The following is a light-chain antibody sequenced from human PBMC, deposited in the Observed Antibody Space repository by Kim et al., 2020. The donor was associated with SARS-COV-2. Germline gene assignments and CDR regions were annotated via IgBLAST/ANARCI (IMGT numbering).Light chain of an antibody. CDR1: SSNIGSNA. CDR3: AAWDDSLSGVV. Sequence: ELTQPPSASGTPGQRVTISCSGSSSNIGSNAVNWYQQVPGTAPKLLIYSNNQRPSGVPDRFSGSKSGTSASLAISGLRSEDEADYYCAAWDDSLSGVVFGGGTQLTVL. CDR2: SNN. J-gene: IGLJ2*01. V-gene: IGLV1-47*02.